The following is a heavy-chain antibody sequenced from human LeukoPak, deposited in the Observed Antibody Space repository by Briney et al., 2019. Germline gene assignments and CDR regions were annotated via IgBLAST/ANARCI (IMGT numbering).Heavy chain of an antibody. CDR2: IIPIFGTA. Sequence: SVTVSCTASGGTFSSYAISWVRQAPGQGLEWMGGIIPIFGTANYAQKFQGRVTITADESTSTAYMELSSLRSEDTAVYYCARAYCSGGSCYRWDAFDIWGQGTMVTVSS. J-gene: IGHJ3*02. CDR1: GGTFSSYA. D-gene: IGHD2-15*01. V-gene: IGHV1-69*13. CDR3: ARAYCSGGSCYRWDAFDI.